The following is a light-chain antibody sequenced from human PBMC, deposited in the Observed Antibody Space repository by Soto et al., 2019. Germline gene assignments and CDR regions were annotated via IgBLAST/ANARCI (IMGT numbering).Light chain of an antibody. V-gene: IGKV1-5*03. Sequence: DIQMTQSPSTLSASVGDRVTITCRASQSISSWLAWYQQKPGKAPKLLIYKASSLESGVPSRFSGSGSGTEVTLTISSLQPDDVATYYWQQYNSDGTFGQGTKGEIK. CDR3: QQYNSDGT. CDR1: QSISSW. J-gene: IGKJ1*01. CDR2: KAS.